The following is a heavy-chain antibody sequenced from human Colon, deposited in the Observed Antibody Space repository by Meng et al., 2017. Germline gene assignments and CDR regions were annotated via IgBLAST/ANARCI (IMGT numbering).Heavy chain of an antibody. V-gene: IGHV1-2*06. CDR1: GYTFNDYF. J-gene: IGHJ4*02. Sequence: ASVKVSCKASGYTFNDYFIHWVRQAPGQGLEWMGRINPSSGGTSYAQKFQGRVTMTRDTSISTAYMEVTALRSDDTAMYFFARVRSGGWYYFDHWGQGTLVTVSS. CDR2: INPSSGGT. D-gene: IGHD6-19*01. CDR3: ARVRSGGWYYFDH.